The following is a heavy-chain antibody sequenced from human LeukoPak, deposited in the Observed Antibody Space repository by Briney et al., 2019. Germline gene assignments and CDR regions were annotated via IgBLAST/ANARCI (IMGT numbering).Heavy chain of an antibody. CDR2: ISAYNGNT. CDR3: ATDRDDYGGNGLHY. J-gene: IGHJ4*02. D-gene: IGHD4-23*01. Sequence: ASVKVSCKASGYTFTSYGISWVRQAPGQGLEWMGWISAYNGNTIYAQKFQGRVTMTEDTSTDTAYMELSSLRSEDTAVYYCATDRDDYGGNGLHYWGQGTLVTVSS. CDR1: GYTFTSYG. V-gene: IGHV1-18*01.